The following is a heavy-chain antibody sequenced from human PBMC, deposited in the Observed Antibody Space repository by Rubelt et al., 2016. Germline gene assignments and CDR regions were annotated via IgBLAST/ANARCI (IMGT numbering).Heavy chain of an antibody. V-gene: IGHV1-2*06. D-gene: IGHD2-15*01. J-gene: IGHJ4*02. CDR3: AIVVYPHDY. Sequence: QVQLVQSGAEVKKPGASVKVSCKASGYTFTGYYMHWVRQAPGQGLEWMGRINPNRGGTNFAQKFPCRVTMTRDTSFSPAYMGLSRLRSDDTAVYYCAIVVYPHDYWGQGTLVTVSS. CDR2: INPNRGGT. CDR1: GYTFTGYY.